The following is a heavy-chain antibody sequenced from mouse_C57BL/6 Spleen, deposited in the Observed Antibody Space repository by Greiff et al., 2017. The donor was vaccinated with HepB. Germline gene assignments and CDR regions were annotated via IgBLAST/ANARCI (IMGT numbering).Heavy chain of an antibody. J-gene: IGHJ2*01. V-gene: IGHV1-80*01. D-gene: IGHD1-1*01. Sequence: QVQLKQSGAELVKPGASVKISCKASGYAFSSYWMNWVKQRPGKGLEWIGQIYPGDGDTNYNGKFKGKATLTADKSSSTAYMQLSSLTSEDSAVYFCARPYGSSYYYFDYWGQGTTLTVSS. CDR2: IYPGDGDT. CDR1: GYAFSSYW. CDR3: ARPYGSSYYYFDY.